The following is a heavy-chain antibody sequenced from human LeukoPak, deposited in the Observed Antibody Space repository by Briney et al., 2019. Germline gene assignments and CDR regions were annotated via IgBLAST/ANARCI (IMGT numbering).Heavy chain of an antibody. CDR2: IYTSGST. Sequence: SETLSLTCTVSGGSISSYYWSWIRQPAGKGLEWIGRIYTSGSTNYNPSLKSRVTMSVDTSKNQFSLKLSSVTAADTAVYYCARDSVTMVRGVIMYYYYYMDVWGKGTTVTISS. D-gene: IGHD3-10*01. CDR3: ARDSVTMVRGVIMYYYYYMDV. V-gene: IGHV4-4*07. J-gene: IGHJ6*03. CDR1: GGSISSYY.